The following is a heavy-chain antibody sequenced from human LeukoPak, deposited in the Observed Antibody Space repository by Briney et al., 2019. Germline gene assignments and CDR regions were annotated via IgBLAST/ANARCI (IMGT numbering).Heavy chain of an antibody. V-gene: IGHV5-51*01. Sequence: GESLKISCKTSGYSFTDYWIGWVRQMPGKGLEWMGFIYPSDSGTRYSPSFQGQVTISADKSISTAYLQWSSLKASDTAMYYCARLYCSSTSCLFDPWDQGTLVTVSS. CDR3: ARLYCSSTSCLFDP. CDR2: IYPSDSGT. CDR1: GYSFTDYW. D-gene: IGHD2-2*01. J-gene: IGHJ5*02.